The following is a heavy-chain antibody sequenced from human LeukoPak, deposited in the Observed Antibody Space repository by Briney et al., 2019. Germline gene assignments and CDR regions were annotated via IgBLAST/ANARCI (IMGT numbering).Heavy chain of an antibody. CDR1: GGSISSGGYY. CDR3: ASMVRGEYYFDY. Sequence: SETLSLTCTVSGGSISSGGYYWSWIRQLPGKGLEWIGYIYHSGSTYYNPSLKSRVTISVDTSKNQFSLKLSSVTAADTAVYYCASMVRGEYYFDYWGQGTLVTVSS. CDR2: IYHSGST. J-gene: IGHJ4*02. V-gene: IGHV4-30-2*01. D-gene: IGHD3-10*01.